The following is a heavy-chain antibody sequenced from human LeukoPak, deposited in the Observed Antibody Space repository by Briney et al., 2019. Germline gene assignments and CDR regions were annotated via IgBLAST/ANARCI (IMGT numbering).Heavy chain of an antibody. CDR3: ARCPAGLYYYYYMDV. D-gene: IGHD2-2*01. V-gene: IGHV3-11*04. J-gene: IGHJ6*03. Sequence: PGGSLRLSCAASGFTFSDYYMSWIRQAPGKGLEWVSYTSSSGSTIYYADSVKGRFTISRDNAKNSLYLQMNSLRAEDTAVYYCARCPAGLYYYYYMDVWGKGTTVTVSS. CDR2: TSSSGSTI. CDR1: GFTFSDYY.